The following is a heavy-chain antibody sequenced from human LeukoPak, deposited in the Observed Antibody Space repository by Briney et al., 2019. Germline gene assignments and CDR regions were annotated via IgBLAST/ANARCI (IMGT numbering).Heavy chain of an antibody. CDR3: GRASPGIAGAGTFGY. CDR2: ISYDGSNK. CDR1: GFTFSSYA. V-gene: IGHV3-30*04. D-gene: IGHD6-19*01. Sequence: GGSLRLSCAASGFTFSSYAMHWVRQAPGKGLEWVAVISYDGSNKYYADSVKGRFTISRDNSKNTLYLQMNSLRAEDTAVYYCGRASPGIAGAGTFGYWGQGTLVTVSS. J-gene: IGHJ4*02.